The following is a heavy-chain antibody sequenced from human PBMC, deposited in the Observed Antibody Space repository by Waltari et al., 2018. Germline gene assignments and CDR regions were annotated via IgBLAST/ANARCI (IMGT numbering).Heavy chain of an antibody. CDR1: GGTFSSYA. Sequence: QVQLVQSGAEVKKPGSSVKVSCKASGGTFSSYAISWVRQAPGQGLEWMGGISPIFGTANYAQKFQGRVTITTDESTSTAYMELSSLRSEDTAVYYCARGRYGDPSGYYYYMDVWGKGTTVTVSS. CDR3: ARGRYGDPSGYYYYMDV. D-gene: IGHD4-17*01. J-gene: IGHJ6*03. V-gene: IGHV1-69*05. CDR2: ISPIFGTA.